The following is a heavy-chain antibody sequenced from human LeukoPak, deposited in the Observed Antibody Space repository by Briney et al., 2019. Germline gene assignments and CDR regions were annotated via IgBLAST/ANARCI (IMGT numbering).Heavy chain of an antibody. Sequence: PGGSLRLSCAVSGFTVSSNYMSWVRQAPGKGLEWVSVIYSGGSTYYADSVKGRFTISRDNSKNTLYLQMNSLRAEDTVVYYCAKGLGYCSDGVCYYYYYMDVWGKGTTVTVS. CDR3: AKGLGYCSDGVCYYYYYMDV. V-gene: IGHV3-53*01. CDR1: GFTVSSNY. CDR2: IYSGGST. D-gene: IGHD2-8*01. J-gene: IGHJ6*03.